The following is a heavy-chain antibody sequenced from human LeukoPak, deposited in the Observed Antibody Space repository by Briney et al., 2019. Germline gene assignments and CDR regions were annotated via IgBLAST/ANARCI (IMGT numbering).Heavy chain of an antibody. CDR1: GVSISSGGYS. J-gene: IGHJ4*02. CDR3: AREEALGSGSFDY. CDR2: IYYSGST. V-gene: IGHV4-61*08. Sequence: SETLSLTGAVSGVSISSGGYSWSWIRQPPGKGREWIGYIYYSGSTYYNPSLKSRVTISVDTSKNQFSLKLSSVTAADTAVYYCAREEALGSGSFDYWGQGTLVTVSS. D-gene: IGHD1-26*01.